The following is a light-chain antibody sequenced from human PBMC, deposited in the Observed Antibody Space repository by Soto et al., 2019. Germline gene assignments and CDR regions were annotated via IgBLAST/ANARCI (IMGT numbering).Light chain of an antibody. CDR1: QSVSSSC. J-gene: IGKJ1*01. CDR2: GAF. CDR3: QQYGSSPLP. Sequence: EIVLMQSPGTLSLSQGERATLSCRSIQSVSSSCLAWYQQRPGQAPRLLIYGAFSRATGIPDRFSGSGSGTDFALTISILESEDFAVYYCQQYGSSPLPFGQVTKVDIK. V-gene: IGKV3-20*01.